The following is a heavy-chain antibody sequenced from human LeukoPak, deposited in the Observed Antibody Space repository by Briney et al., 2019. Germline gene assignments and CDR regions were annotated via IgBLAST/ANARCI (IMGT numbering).Heavy chain of an antibody. CDR1: GFTFSSYS. Sequence: GGSLRLSCAASGFTFSSYSMNWVRQAPGKGLEWVSSISSSSYIYYADSVKGRFTISRDNAKNSLYLQMNSLRAEDTAVHYCARDLLRWELLLLFDYWGQGTLVTVSS. CDR2: ISSSSYI. J-gene: IGHJ4*02. CDR3: ARDLLRWELLLLFDY. D-gene: IGHD1-26*01. V-gene: IGHV3-21*01.